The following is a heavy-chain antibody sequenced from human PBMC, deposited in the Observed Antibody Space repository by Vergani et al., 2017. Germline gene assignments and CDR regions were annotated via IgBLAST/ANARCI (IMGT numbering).Heavy chain of an antibody. CDR1: GGTFSSYT. D-gene: IGHD6-19*01. Sequence: QVQLVHSGAEVKKPGSSVKVSCKASGGTFSSYTISWVRQAPGQGLEWMGRIIPILGIANYAQKFQGRVTITADKSTSTAYMELSSLRSEDTAVYYCAAKIAVAGIPFDYWGQGTLVTVSS. CDR2: IIPILGIA. CDR3: AAKIAVAGIPFDY. J-gene: IGHJ4*02. V-gene: IGHV1-69*02.